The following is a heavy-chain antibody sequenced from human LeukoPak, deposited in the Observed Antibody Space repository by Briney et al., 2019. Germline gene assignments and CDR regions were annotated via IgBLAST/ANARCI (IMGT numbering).Heavy chain of an antibody. CDR2: HYYSGST. Sequence: SETLSLTCTVSGGSINSTGYYWGWIRQPPGKGLEWIGSHYYSGSTYYKPSLKSRVTISVDTSKNQFSLKLSSVTAADTAVYYCARGRGGVYYYYGMDVWGQGTTVTVSS. V-gene: IGHV4-39*07. J-gene: IGHJ6*02. CDR3: ARGRGGVYYYYGMDV. D-gene: IGHD3-10*01. CDR1: GGSINSTGYY.